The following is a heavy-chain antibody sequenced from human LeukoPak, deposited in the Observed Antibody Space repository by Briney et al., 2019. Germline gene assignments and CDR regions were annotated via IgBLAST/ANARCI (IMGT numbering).Heavy chain of an antibody. CDR2: IIPIFGIA. V-gene: IGHV1-69*04. D-gene: IGHD3/OR15-3a*01. CDR3: ARGLGGGVDWFDY. J-gene: IGHJ4*02. Sequence: GASVKVSCKASGGTFSSYAISWVRQAPGQGLEWMGRIIPIFGIANYAQKFQGRVTITADKSTSKASMERSSVRVEETAVYYSARGLGGGVDWFDYWGQRTLVTVSS. CDR1: GGTFSSYA.